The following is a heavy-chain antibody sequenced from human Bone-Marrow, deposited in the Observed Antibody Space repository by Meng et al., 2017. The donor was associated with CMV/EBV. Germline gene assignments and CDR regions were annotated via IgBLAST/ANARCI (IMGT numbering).Heavy chain of an antibody. Sequence: ASVKVSCKASGYTFTGYYINWVRQAPGQGLEWMGWINPNSGGTEYAQKFQGRVTMTRDTSISTAYMELSSLRSDDTATYYCARDFPLSNAPAATLYYYGLDVWGQGTTVTVSS. D-gene: IGHD6-13*01. J-gene: IGHJ6*02. CDR1: GYTFTGYY. CDR3: ARDFPLSNAPAATLYYYGLDV. V-gene: IGHV1-2*02. CDR2: INPNSGGT.